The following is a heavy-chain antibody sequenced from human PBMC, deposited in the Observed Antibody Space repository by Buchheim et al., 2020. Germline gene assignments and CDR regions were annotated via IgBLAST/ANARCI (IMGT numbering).Heavy chain of an antibody. CDR2: IYYSGST. CDR3: ARDGMFTKIDY. Sequence: QVQLQESGPGLVKPSQTLSLTCTVSGGSINSGDYYWSWIRQPPGKGLEWIGYIYYSGSTYYNPSLKSWLIISIDTSKNQFSLKLSYGTAADTAVYYCARDGMFTKIDYWGQGTL. J-gene: IGHJ4*02. CDR1: GGSINSGDYY. D-gene: IGHD2-8*01. V-gene: IGHV4-30-4*01.